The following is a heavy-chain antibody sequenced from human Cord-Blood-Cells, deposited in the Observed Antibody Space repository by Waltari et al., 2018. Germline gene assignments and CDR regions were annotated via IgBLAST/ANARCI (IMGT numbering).Heavy chain of an antibody. Sequence: QLQLQESGPGLVKPSETLSLTCTAPGVSISSSSYYWGWIRQPPGKGLECIGSIYYSGSTYYNPSLKSRVTISVDTSKNQFSLKLSSVTAADTAVYYCATNSGYDAFDIWGQGTMVTVSS. CDR2: IYYSGST. J-gene: IGHJ3*02. D-gene: IGHD5-12*01. CDR3: ATNSGYDAFDI. V-gene: IGHV4-39*07. CDR1: GVSISSSSYY.